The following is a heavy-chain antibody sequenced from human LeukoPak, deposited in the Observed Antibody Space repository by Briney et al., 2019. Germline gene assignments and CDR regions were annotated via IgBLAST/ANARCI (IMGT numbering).Heavy chain of an antibody. V-gene: IGHV4-38-2*01. CDR2: IYHSGST. J-gene: IGHJ4*02. Sequence: PSETLSLTCAVSGYSISSDCYWGWIRQPPGKGLEWIGSIYHSGSTSYNPSLKSRVTISVDTSKNQFSLKLTSVTAADSAVYYCARNATDPFDSWGQGTLVTVSS. CDR3: ARNATDPFDS. CDR1: GYSISSDCY.